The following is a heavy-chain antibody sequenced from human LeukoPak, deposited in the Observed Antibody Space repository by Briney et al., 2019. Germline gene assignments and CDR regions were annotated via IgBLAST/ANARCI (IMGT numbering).Heavy chain of an antibody. Sequence: GGSLRLSCAASGFTVSSNYMSWVRQAPGKGLEWVSIIYTGGTTFYADSVKGRFTFSRDNSKNTLYLQMNSLRAEDTAVYYCATSIVGLTYDEHFQHWGQGTLVTVSS. V-gene: IGHV3-53*01. CDR3: ATSIVGLTYDEHFQH. CDR2: IYTGGTT. CDR1: GFTVSSNY. J-gene: IGHJ1*01. D-gene: IGHD1-26*01.